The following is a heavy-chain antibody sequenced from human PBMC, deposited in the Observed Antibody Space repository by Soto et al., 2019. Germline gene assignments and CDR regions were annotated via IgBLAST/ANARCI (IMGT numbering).Heavy chain of an antibody. CDR3: EKDGYTYGSADF. D-gene: IGHD5-18*01. V-gene: IGHV3-30*18. Sequence: QVQLVESGGGVVQPGRSLRISCAASGYTFSNYGMHWVRQAPGKGLEWVALISSDGSIKDHADSVKGGFTISSDNSKNTLYLQMTSLRAEDTAVYYCEKDGYTYGSADFWGQGTLVTVSS. CDR2: ISSDGSIK. J-gene: IGHJ4*02. CDR1: GYTFSNYG.